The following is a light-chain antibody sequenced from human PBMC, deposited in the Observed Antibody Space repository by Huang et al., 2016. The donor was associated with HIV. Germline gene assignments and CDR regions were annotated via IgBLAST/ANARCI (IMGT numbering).Light chain of an antibody. V-gene: IGKV3-15*01. CDR2: GAS. Sequence: EIVMTQSPATLSVSPGRRVTLSCRASQTVNRNLAWYQQKPGQAPRLLIYGASTRSTGIPARFSGSGSETEVTLTISSLQSEDFAVYYCQQYNNWPPWTFGQGTKVEIK. J-gene: IGKJ1*01. CDR1: QTVNRN. CDR3: QQYNNWPPWT.